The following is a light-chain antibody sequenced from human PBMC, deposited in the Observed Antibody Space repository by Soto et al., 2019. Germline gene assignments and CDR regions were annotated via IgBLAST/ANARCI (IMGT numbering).Light chain of an antibody. CDR1: SSDVGGYNY. V-gene: IGLV2-11*01. CDR3: CSYAGSYTWM. CDR2: DVS. Sequence: QSALTQARSVSGSPGQSVTISCTGTSSDVGGYNYVSWYQQHPGKAPKLMIYDVSKRPSGVPDRFSGSKSGNTASLTISGLQAEDEADYYCCSYAGSYTWMFGGGTKLTVL. J-gene: IGLJ3*02.